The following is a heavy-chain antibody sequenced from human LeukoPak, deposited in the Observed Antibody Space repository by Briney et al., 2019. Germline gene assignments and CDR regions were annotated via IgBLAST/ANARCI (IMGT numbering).Heavy chain of an antibody. D-gene: IGHD3-3*01. CDR1: GFTFSSYS. J-gene: IGHJ3*02. V-gene: IGHV3-21*01. CDR3: ARDSDLRITISYAFDI. CDR2: ISSSSSYI. Sequence: GGSLRLSCAASGFTFSSYSMNWVRQAPGKGLEWVSSISSSSSYIYYADSVKGRFTISRDNAKNSLYLQMNSLRAEDTAVYYCARDSDLRITISYAFDIWGQGTMVTVSS.